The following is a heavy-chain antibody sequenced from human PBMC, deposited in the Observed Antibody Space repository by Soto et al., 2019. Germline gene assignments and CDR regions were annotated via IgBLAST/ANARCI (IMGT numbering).Heavy chain of an antibody. J-gene: IGHJ4*02. Sequence: EVQLVESGGGLVQPGGSLRLSCAGSGFTFSNYWMHWVRQAPGKGLEWVSRIDHDGPTDYADSVRGRFTISRDNAENTLYLQMNSLRPEDTAVYYCVRDSHGDYWGQRTLVTVSS. CDR3: VRDSHGDY. V-gene: IGHV3-74*01. CDR1: GFTFSNYW. CDR2: IDHDGPT.